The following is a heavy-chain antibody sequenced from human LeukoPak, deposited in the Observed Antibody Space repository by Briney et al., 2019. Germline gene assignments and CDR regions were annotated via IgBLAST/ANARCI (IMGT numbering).Heavy chain of an antibody. CDR2: ISGRGEHT. J-gene: IGHJ2*01. V-gene: IGHV3-23*01. CDR3: ARDLSGDWYFDL. Sequence: GGSPRLSCAASGFTLSIYAMNWVRRAPGKGLEWVSVISGRGEHTYYADSVKGRFTISRDNSNNTLYLQMNSLRAEDAAVYYCARDLSGDWYFDLWGRGTLVTVSS. CDR1: GFTLSIYA. D-gene: IGHD7-27*01.